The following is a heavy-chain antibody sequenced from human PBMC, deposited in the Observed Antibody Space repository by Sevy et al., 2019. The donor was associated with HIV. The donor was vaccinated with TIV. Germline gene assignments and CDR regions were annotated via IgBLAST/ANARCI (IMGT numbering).Heavy chain of an antibody. CDR1: GGSFSGYY. V-gene: IGHV4-34*01. CDR2: INHSGST. D-gene: IGHD1-1*01. Sequence: SETLSLTCAVYGGSFSGYYWSWIRQPPGKGLEWIGEINHSGSTNYNPSLKSRVTISVDTSKNQFSLKLSSVTAADTAVYYCARGNGYFDYWGQGTLVTVSS. CDR3: ARGNGYFDY. J-gene: IGHJ4*02.